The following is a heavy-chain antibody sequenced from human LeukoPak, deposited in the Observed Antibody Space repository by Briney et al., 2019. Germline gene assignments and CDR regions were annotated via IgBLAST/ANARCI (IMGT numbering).Heavy chain of an antibody. D-gene: IGHD3-22*01. Sequence: SVKVSCKASGGTFSSYAISWVRQAPGQGLEWMGRIIPILGIANYARKFQGRVTITADKSTSTAYMELSSLRSEDTAVYYCATYYYDSSGYSYFGYWGQGTLVTVSS. CDR3: ATYYYDSSGYSYFGY. CDR1: GGTFSSYA. V-gene: IGHV1-69*04. CDR2: IIPILGIA. J-gene: IGHJ4*02.